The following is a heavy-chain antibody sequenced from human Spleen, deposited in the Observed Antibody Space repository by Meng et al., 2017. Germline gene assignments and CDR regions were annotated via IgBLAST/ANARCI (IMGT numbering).Heavy chain of an antibody. CDR1: GFSFNNYA. CDR2: ISSSSSYI. D-gene: IGHD4-17*01. Sequence: GESLKISCAASGFSFNNYAIHWVRQAPGKGLEWVSYISSSSSYIYYADSVKGRFTISRDNAKNSLYLQMNSLRAEDTAVYYCARDRDYPYYYYYYGMDVWGQGTTVTVSS. J-gene: IGHJ6*02. CDR3: ARDRDYPYYYYYYGMDV. V-gene: IGHV3-21*05.